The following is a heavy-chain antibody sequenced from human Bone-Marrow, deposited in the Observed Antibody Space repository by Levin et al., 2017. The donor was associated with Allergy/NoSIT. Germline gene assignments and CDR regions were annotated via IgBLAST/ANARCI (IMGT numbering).Heavy chain of an antibody. J-gene: IGHJ4*02. D-gene: IGHD6-13*01. V-gene: IGHV3-30*18. CDR3: AKDGQQASGLSD. CDR2: ISYDGSNK. Sequence: GESLKISCAASGFTFSSYGMHWVRQAPGKGLEWVAVISYDGSNKYYADSVKGRFTISRDNSKNTLYLQMNSLRAEDTAVYYCAKDGQQASGLSDWGQGTLVTVSS. CDR1: GFTFSSYG.